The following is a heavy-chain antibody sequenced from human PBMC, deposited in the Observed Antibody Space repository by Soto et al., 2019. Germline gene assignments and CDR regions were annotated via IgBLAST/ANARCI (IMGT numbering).Heavy chain of an antibody. CDR1: GFTFSSYS. Sequence: EVQLVESGGGLVQPGGSLRLSCAASGFTFSSYSMNWVRQAPGKGLEWVSYISSSSSTIYYADSVKGRFTISRDNAKNSLYLQMNSLRAEDTAVYYCARGGHWVATESTDYWGQGTLVTVSS. J-gene: IGHJ4*02. CDR2: ISSSSSTI. D-gene: IGHD5-12*01. CDR3: ARGGHWVATESTDY. V-gene: IGHV3-48*01.